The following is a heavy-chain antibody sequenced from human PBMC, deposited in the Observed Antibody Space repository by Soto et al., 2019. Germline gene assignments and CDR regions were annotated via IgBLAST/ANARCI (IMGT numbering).Heavy chain of an antibody. CDR3: AKDADSSGYRIDY. CDR1: GFTFSSYG. V-gene: IGHV3-30*18. D-gene: IGHD3-22*01. J-gene: IGHJ4*02. CDR2: ISYDGSNK. Sequence: SLRLSCAASGFTFSSYGMHWVRQAPGKGLEWVAVISYDGSNKYYADSVKGRFTISRDNSKNTLYLQMNSLRAEDTAVYYCAKDADSSGYRIDYWGQGTLVTVSS.